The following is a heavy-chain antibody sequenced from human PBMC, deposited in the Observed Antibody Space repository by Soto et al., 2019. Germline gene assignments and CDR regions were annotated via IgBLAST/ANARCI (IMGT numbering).Heavy chain of an antibody. CDR1: GYTFTSYG. D-gene: IGHD1-26*01. V-gene: IGHV1-18*01. Sequence: QVQLVQSGAEVKKPGASVKVSCKDSGYTFTSYGISWVRQAPGQGLEWMGWISAYNGNTNYAQKLQGRVTMTTDTSTSTADMELRSLRSDDTAVYYCARDSRGGATSDAFDIWGQGTMVTVSS. CDR2: ISAYNGNT. J-gene: IGHJ3*02. CDR3: ARDSRGGATSDAFDI.